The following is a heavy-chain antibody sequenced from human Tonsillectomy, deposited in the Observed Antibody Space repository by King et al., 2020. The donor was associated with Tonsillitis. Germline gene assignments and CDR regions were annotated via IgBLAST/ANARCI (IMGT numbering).Heavy chain of an antibody. CDR1: GYSFSSFW. J-gene: IGHJ4*02. CDR2: IDPSDSYI. Sequence: QLVQSGAEVKKPGESLRISCKGSGYSFSSFWINWVRQMPGKGLEWMGRIDPSDSYINYSPPFQGHVTISTDKSISTAYLQWSSLKASDTAMYYCAIMSYDSSGYIVDYWGQGTLVTVSS. D-gene: IGHD3-22*01. CDR3: AIMSYDSSGYIVDY. V-gene: IGHV5-10-1*01.